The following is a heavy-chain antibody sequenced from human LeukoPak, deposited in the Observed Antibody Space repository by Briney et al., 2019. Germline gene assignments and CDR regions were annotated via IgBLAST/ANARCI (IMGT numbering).Heavy chain of an antibody. V-gene: IGHV1-2*02. D-gene: IGHD1-26*01. Sequence: ASVKDSCKASGYSFTDHYSHEVRQPPGQGLAWMGCINPTRCGTNYAQKVQGRVTLTRDTSISTAYMELSRLTADDTAIYYFAIHLGSGWYFDLWGRGTLVTVSS. CDR3: AIHLGSGWYFDL. CDR2: INPTRCGT. CDR1: GYSFTDHY. J-gene: IGHJ2*01.